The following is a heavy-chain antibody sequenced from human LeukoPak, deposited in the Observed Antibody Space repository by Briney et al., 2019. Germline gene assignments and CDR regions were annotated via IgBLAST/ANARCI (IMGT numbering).Heavy chain of an antibody. CDR1: GFTFDDYA. Sequence: RSGGSLRLSCAASGFTFDDYAMHWVRQAPGKGLEWVSGISWNSGSIGYADSVKGRFTISRDNAKNSLYLQMNSLRAEDMALYYCAEGGEMATISFFDYWGQGTLVTVSS. D-gene: IGHD5-24*01. V-gene: IGHV3-9*03. CDR3: AEGGEMATISFFDY. CDR2: ISWNSGSI. J-gene: IGHJ4*02.